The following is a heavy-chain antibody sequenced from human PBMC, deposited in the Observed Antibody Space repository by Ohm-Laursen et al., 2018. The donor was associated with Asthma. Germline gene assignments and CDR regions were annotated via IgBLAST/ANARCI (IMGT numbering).Heavy chain of an antibody. CDR3: ARDSGSGSYEYYYYYGMDV. J-gene: IGHJ6*02. CDR2: ISYDGSNK. D-gene: IGHD3-10*01. Sequence: SLRLSCAASGFTFSSYAMHWVRQAPDKGLEWVAVISYDGSNKYYADSVKGRFTISRDNSKNTLYLQMNSLRAEDTAVYYCARDSGSGSYEYYYYYGMDVWGQGTTVTVSS. CDR1: GFTFSSYA. V-gene: IGHV3-30-3*01.